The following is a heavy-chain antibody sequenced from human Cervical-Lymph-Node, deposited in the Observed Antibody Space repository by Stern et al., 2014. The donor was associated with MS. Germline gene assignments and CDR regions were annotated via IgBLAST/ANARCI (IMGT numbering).Heavy chain of an antibody. CDR2: IYYTGIT. Sequence: QLQLQESGPGLVKPSETLSLTCAVSGGSISSYYWSWIRQPPGKGLEWIGFIYYTGITNYNPSLKTRVTISVDTSNNRFSLKLSSVTAADTAVYYCATLTTVTSRFDYWGHGTLVTVSS. D-gene: IGHD4-17*01. CDR1: GGSISSYY. V-gene: IGHV4-59*01. CDR3: ATLTTVTSRFDY. J-gene: IGHJ4*01.